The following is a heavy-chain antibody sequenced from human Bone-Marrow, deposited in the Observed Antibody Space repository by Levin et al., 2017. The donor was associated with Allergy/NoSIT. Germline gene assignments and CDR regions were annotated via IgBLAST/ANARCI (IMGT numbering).Heavy chain of an antibody. Sequence: GGSLRLSCAASGFIFSSYSMNWVRQAPGKGLEWVSSISTSSDYTSYTASVKGRFTISRDNAKNILYLQLNSLRAEDTAIYYCARRRIVGRPNYYYYGMDVWGQGTTVTVSS. CDR2: ISTSSDYT. V-gene: IGHV3-21*06. CDR1: GFIFSSYS. D-gene: IGHD2/OR15-2a*01. J-gene: IGHJ6*02. CDR3: ARRRIVGRPNYYYYGMDV.